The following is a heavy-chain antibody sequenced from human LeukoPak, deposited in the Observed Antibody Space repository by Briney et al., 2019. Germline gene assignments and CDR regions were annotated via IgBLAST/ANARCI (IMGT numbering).Heavy chain of an antibody. CDR3: AKAGIVATMNADWFDP. Sequence: ASVKVSCKASGYTFTSYDINWVRQATGQGLEWMGWMNPNSGNTGYAQKFRGRVTMTRDTSISTAYMELSSLRSEDTAVYYCAKAGIVATMNADWFDPWGQGTLVTVSS. D-gene: IGHD5-12*01. J-gene: IGHJ5*02. V-gene: IGHV1-8*01. CDR2: MNPNSGNT. CDR1: GYTFTSYD.